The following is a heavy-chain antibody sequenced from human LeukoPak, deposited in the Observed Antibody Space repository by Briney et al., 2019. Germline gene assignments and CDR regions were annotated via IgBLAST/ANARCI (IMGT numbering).Heavy chain of an antibody. J-gene: IGHJ6*02. CDR3: ATRDRRYYGMDV. Sequence: GGSLRLSCAASGFTFSSYAMSWVRQAPGKGLEWVSAISGSGGSTYYADSVKGRFTISRDNSKNTLYLQINSLRAEDTAVYYCATRDRRYYGMDVWGQGTTVTVSS. V-gene: IGHV3-23*01. CDR1: GFTFSSYA. D-gene: IGHD5-24*01. CDR2: ISGSGGST.